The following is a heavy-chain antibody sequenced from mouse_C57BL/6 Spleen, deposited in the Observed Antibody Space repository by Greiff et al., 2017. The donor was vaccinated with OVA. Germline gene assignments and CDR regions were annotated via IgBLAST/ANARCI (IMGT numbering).Heavy chain of an antibody. V-gene: IGHV1-55*01. CDR3: ARKGPYYYGSRHWYFDV. D-gene: IGHD1-1*01. CDR2: IYPGSGST. Sequence: VKLQQPGAELVKPGASVKMSCKASGYTFTSYWITWVKQRPGQGLEWIGDIYPGSGSTNYNEKFKSKATLTVDTSSSTAYMQLSSLTSEDSAVYYCARKGPYYYGSRHWYFDVWGTGTTVTVSS. J-gene: IGHJ1*03. CDR1: GYTFTSYW.